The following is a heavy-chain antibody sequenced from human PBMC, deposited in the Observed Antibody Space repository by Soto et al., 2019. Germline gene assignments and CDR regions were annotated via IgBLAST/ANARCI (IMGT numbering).Heavy chain of an antibody. CDR1: GYTFTSYY. CDR3: ARDLVPYGDYEHYFDY. V-gene: IGHV1-46*03. Sequence: QVQLVQSGAEVKKPGASVKVSCKASGYTFTSYYMHWVRQAPGQGLEWMGIINPSGGSTSYAQKFQGRVTMTRDTSTSTVYMELNSLRSEDTAVYYCARDLVPYGDYEHYFDYWGQGTLVTVSS. D-gene: IGHD4-17*01. CDR2: INPSGGST. J-gene: IGHJ4*02.